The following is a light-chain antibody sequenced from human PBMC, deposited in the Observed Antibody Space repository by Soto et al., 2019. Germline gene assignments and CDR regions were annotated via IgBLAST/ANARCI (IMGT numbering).Light chain of an antibody. CDR1: SXDVGGYNY. CDR2: DVS. J-gene: IGLJ1*01. Sequence: QSALTQPRSVSGSPGQSVTISCTGTSXDVGGYNYVSWYQQHPGKAPKLMIYDVSKRPSGVPDRFSGSKSGNTASLTISGLQAEDEADYYCCSYAGSYRRIFGTGTKVIVL. CDR3: CSYAGSYRRI. V-gene: IGLV2-11*01.